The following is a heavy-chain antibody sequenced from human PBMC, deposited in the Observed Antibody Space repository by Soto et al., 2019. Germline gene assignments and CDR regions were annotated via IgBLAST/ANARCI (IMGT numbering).Heavy chain of an antibody. CDR2: INHSGTT. CDR1: DGSVFIYY. D-gene: IGHD3-3*01. CDR3: ARVRDDFWSGFPRIYHQVVDV. V-gene: IGHV4-34*01. Sequence: TLALSSGVYDGSVFIYYCTLIGHAPWKWREWIVEINHSGTTNYAPSLKSRLTISVDTSKNQFSLKLSSVTAADTAVYYCARVRDDFWSGFPRIYHQVVDVWGPGTTVTVSS. J-gene: IGHJ6*02.